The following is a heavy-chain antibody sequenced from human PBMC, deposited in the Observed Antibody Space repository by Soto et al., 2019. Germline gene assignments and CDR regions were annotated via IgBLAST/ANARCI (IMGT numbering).Heavy chain of an antibody. Sequence: ASVKVSCKASGYTFTNYAVHWVRQAPGQRLEWMGWINTGNDNTKYSQKFQGRVTITRDTSASTAFLELSSLRSEDTAVYYCARDLRYCTNAVCYGPFDSWGQGTLVTVSS. J-gene: IGHJ4*02. CDR2: INTGNDNT. D-gene: IGHD2-8*01. CDR3: ARDLRYCTNAVCYGPFDS. CDR1: GYTFTNYA. V-gene: IGHV1-3*04.